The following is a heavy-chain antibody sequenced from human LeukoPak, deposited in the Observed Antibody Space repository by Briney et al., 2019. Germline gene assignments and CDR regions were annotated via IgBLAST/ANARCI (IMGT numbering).Heavy chain of an antibody. V-gene: IGHV4-59*08. J-gene: IGHJ2*01. Sequence: PSETLSLTCTVSGGSISNYYWSWVRQPPGKGLEWIGYIYYSGSTTYNPSLKSRVTISVDTSKNQFSLKLGSVTAADTAVYYCARRTYFDLWGRGTLVTVSS. CDR3: ARRTYFDL. CDR1: GGSISNYY. CDR2: IYYSGST.